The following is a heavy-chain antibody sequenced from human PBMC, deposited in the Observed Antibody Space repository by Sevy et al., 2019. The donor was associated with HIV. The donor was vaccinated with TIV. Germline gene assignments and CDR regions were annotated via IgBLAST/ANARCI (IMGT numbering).Heavy chain of an antibody. Sequence: GGSLRLSCAASGFTFSNYGMHWVRQAPGKGLEWVAVIWNDGSNKYYADSVKGRFTISRDNSKNTLYLQMNGLRVEDTAVYFCARGGDFNDRSAKSDFDYWGQGTLVTVSS. D-gene: IGHD3-22*01. CDR1: GFTFSNYG. CDR3: ARGGDFNDRSAKSDFDY. CDR2: IWNDGSNK. J-gene: IGHJ4*02. V-gene: IGHV3-33*01.